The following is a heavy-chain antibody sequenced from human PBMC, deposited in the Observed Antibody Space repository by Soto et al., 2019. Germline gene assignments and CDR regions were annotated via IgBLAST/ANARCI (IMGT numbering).Heavy chain of an antibody. D-gene: IGHD3-22*01. CDR2: IHYSGST. V-gene: IGHV4-59*01. CDR1: GGSISSYY. CDR3: ARAGDYYDSSGYYPLGYFDL. Sequence: QVQLQESGPGLVKPSETLSLTCTVSGGSISSYYWSWIRQPPGKGLEWIGDIHYSGSTNYNPSLKSRVTISVDTSKNQFSLKLSSVTAADTAVYYCARAGDYYDSSGYYPLGYFDLWGRGTLVPVSS. J-gene: IGHJ2*01.